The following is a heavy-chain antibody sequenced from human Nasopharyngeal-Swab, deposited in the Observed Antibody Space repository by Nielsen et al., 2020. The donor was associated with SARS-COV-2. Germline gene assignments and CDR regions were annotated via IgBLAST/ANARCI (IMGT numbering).Heavy chain of an antibody. J-gene: IGHJ6*02. Sequence: SLKISCAASGFTFSSYAMSWVRQAPGKGLEWVSGISWNSGSIGYADSVKGRFTISRDNAKNSLYLQMNSLRAEDTALYYCAKMNPYYYGMDVWGQGTTVTVSS. CDR1: GFTFSSYA. CDR3: AKMNPYYYGMDV. CDR2: ISWNSGSI. V-gene: IGHV3-9*01.